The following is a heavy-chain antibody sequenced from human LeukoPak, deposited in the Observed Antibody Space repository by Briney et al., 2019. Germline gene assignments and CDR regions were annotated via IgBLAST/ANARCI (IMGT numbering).Heavy chain of an antibody. D-gene: IGHD4-17*01. Sequence: GGSLRLSCAASGFTFSSYAMHWVRQAPGKGLEYVSAISSNGGSTYYANSVKGRFTISRDNSKNTLYLQMGSLRAEDMAVYYCARARTTVTTEEWFDPWGQGTLVTVSS. CDR2: ISSNGGST. J-gene: IGHJ5*02. V-gene: IGHV3-64*01. CDR3: ARARTTVTTEEWFDP. CDR1: GFTFSSYA.